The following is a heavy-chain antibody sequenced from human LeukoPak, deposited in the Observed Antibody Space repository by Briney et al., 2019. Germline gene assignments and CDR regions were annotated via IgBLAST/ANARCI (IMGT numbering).Heavy chain of an antibody. D-gene: IGHD6-13*01. CDR1: GFTFSTYS. CDR2: ISSSSSAI. Sequence: GGSLRLSCAASGFTFSTYSMSWVRQAPGKGLEWVSYISSSSSAIYYTDSVKGRFTISRDNAKSSLYLQMNSLRAEDTAVYYCARGAASGTSRFEYWGQGTLDTVSS. V-gene: IGHV3-48*01. J-gene: IGHJ4*02. CDR3: ARGAASGTSRFEY.